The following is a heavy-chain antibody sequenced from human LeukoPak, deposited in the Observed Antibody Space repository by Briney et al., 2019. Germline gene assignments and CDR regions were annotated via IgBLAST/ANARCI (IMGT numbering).Heavy chain of an antibody. D-gene: IGHD1-26*01. J-gene: IGHJ6*02. Sequence: SLKVSCKASGGTFSSYAISCVRQAPGQRLECMGGIIPLFGTANYAQKFQGRVTITADESTSTAYMELSSLRSEDTAVYYCARATRLVGATLDYYYYGMDVWGQGTTVTVSS. CDR1: GGTFSSYA. V-gene: IGHV1-69*13. CDR3: ARATRLVGATLDYYYYGMDV. CDR2: IIPLFGTA.